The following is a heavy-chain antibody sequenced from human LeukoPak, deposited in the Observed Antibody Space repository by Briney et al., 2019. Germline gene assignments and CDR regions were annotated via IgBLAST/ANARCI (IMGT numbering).Heavy chain of an antibody. J-gene: IGHJ5*02. CDR1: GGSFSGYY. CDR2: INHSGST. V-gene: IGHV4-34*01. D-gene: IGHD3-3*01. CDR3: ARGLILVGAYDFWSGPKTSWFDP. Sequence: PSETLSLTCAVYGGSFSGYYWSWIRQPPGKGLEWIGEINHSGSTNYNPSLKSRVTISVDTSKNQFSLKLSSVTAADTAVYYCARGLILVGAYDFWSGPKTSWFDPWGQGTLVTVSS.